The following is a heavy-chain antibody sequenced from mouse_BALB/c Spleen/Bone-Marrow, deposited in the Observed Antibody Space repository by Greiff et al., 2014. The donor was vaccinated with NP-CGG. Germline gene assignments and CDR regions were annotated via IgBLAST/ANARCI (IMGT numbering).Heavy chain of an antibody. J-gene: IGHJ1*01. CDR1: GFTFTDYY. CDR2: IRNKANGYTT. D-gene: IGHD2-1*01. CDR3: ARDKNYGSYWYFDV. V-gene: IGHV7-3*02. Sequence: EVQVVESGGGLVQPGGSLRLSCATSGFTFTDYYMSWVRQPPGKALEWLGFIRNKANGYTTEYSASVKGRFTISRDNFQSILYLQMNTLRAEDSATYYCARDKNYGSYWYFDVWGAGTTVTVSS.